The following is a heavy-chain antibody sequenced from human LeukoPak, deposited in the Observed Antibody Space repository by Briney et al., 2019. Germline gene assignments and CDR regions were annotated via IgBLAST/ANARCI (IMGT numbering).Heavy chain of an antibody. Sequence: GGSLRLSRAASGFSFSSFGMSWVRQAPGKGLEWVASISKDGSETKYMDSVKGRFTISRDGARTSLYLHMNSLRTDDAAVYWSVRDQCSDSSCYYFWGQGTPVTVSS. V-gene: IGHV3-7*01. CDR1: GFSFSSFG. CDR2: ISKDGSET. D-gene: IGHD6-19*01. J-gene: IGHJ4*02. CDR3: VRDQCSDSSCYYF.